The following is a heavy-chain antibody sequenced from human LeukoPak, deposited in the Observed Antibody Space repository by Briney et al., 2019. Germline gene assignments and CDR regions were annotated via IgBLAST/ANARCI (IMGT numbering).Heavy chain of an antibody. CDR3: ARGYSPYYYYMDV. CDR1: GFTVSSNY. V-gene: IGHV3-66*02. Sequence: PGGSLSFSGAASGFTVSSNYMSWVRQAPGKGLEWGSVIYSGGSTYSADSVKGRFTISRDNSKNTLYLQMNSLRAEDTAVYYCARGYSPYYYYMDVWGKGTTVTVSS. D-gene: IGHD2-15*01. J-gene: IGHJ6*03. CDR2: IYSGGST.